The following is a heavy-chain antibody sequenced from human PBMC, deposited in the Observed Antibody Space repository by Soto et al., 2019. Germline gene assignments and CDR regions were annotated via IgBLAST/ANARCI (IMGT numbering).Heavy chain of an antibody. CDR2: IIPIFGTA. CDR1: GGTFSSYA. J-gene: IGHJ5*02. Sequence: STKVSCKASGGTFSSYAISWVRQAPGQELEWMGAIIPIFGTANYAQKFQGRVTITADESTSTAYMELSSLRSEDTAVYYCARDWEVGASPTFDPWGQGTLVTVSS. D-gene: IGHD1-26*01. V-gene: IGHV1-69*13. CDR3: ARDWEVGASPTFDP.